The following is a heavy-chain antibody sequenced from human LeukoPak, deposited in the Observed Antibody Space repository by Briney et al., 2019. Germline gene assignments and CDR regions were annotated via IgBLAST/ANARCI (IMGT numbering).Heavy chain of an antibody. D-gene: IGHD3-16*01. Sequence: GGSLRLSCAASGFTFSSYGMHWVRQAPGKGLEWVAVISYDGSNKYYADSVKGRFTISRDNSKNTLYLQMNSLRAEDTAVYYCASSSPDSLGEPTYYFDYWGQGTLVTVSS. CDR1: GFTFSSYG. V-gene: IGHV3-30*03. CDR2: ISYDGSNK. J-gene: IGHJ4*02. CDR3: ASSSPDSLGEPTYYFDY.